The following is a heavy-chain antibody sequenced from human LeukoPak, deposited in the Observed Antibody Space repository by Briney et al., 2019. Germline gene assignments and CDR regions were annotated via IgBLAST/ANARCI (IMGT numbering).Heavy chain of an antibody. J-gene: IGHJ4*02. V-gene: IGHV3-7*03. CDR2: INEDETAK. Sequence: GGSLRLSCAASGFTFSSYWMHWVRQAPGKGLEWVANINEDETAKYYVGSVKGRFTISRDNAKNSLYLQMNSLRAEDTAIYYCVKDERDAYYEFWGQGTLVTVSS. CDR1: GFTFSSYW. CDR3: VKDERDAYYEF. D-gene: IGHD3-16*01.